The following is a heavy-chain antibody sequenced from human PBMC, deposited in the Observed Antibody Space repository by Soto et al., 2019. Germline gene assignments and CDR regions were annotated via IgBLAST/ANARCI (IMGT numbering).Heavy chain of an antibody. V-gene: IGHV3-30-3*01. Sequence: PGGSLRLSCAASGFTFSSYTMHWVRQAPGKGLEWVTLISYDASNEYYADSVKGRFTISRDNSKKTLYLQMNSLRAEDTALYYCATRAAYFDYWGQGTLVTVSS. CDR2: ISYDASNE. D-gene: IGHD2-15*01. CDR1: GFTFSSYT. CDR3: ATRAAYFDY. J-gene: IGHJ4*02.